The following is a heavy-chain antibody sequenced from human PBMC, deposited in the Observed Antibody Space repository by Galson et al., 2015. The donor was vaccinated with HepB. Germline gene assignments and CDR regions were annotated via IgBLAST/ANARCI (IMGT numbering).Heavy chain of an antibody. CDR1: GLIFSNHA. D-gene: IGHD4-17*01. CDR3: VKDRGYVYGDYDGYFQS. Sequence: SLRLSCAASGLIFSNHALHWVRRAPGKGLEWVAFISYDGSTQHYADSVKGRFTVSRDSAKNTMYLQMDSLRVEDTAIYYCVKDRGYVYGDYDGYFQSWGQGALVTVSS. CDR2: ISYDGSTQ. V-gene: IGHV3-30*04. J-gene: IGHJ1*01.